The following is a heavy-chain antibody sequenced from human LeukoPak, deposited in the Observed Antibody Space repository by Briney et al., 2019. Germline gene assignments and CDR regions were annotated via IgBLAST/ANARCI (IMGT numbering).Heavy chain of an antibody. CDR3: ARTGGQQLADFDY. Sequence: SETLSLTCTVSGGSISSYYWSWLRQPPGKGPEWIGYIYYSGSTNYNPSLKSRVTISVDTSKNQFSLKLSSVTAADTAVYYCARTGGQQLADFDYWGQGTLVTVSS. CDR2: IYYSGST. CDR1: GGSISSYY. D-gene: IGHD6-6*01. V-gene: IGHV4-59*01. J-gene: IGHJ4*02.